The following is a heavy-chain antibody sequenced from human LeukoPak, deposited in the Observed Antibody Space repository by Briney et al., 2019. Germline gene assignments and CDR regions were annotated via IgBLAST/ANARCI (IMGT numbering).Heavy chain of an antibody. J-gene: IGHJ4*02. V-gene: IGHV3-74*01. CDR3: ARVSGYEFYFDY. Sequence: PGGSLRLSCAASGFTFSSYWMHWVRQAPGKGLVWVSRINSDGSSTSYADSVKGRFTISRDNAKNTLYLQMNSLRAEDTAVYYCARVSGYEFYFDYWGQGTLVTVSS. CDR2: INSDGSST. CDR1: GFTFSSYW. D-gene: IGHD5-12*01.